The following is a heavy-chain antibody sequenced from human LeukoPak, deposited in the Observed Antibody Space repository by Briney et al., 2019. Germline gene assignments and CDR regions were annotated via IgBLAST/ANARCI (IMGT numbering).Heavy chain of an antibody. CDR3: ARPPNYYDSSGVDY. V-gene: IGHV3-66*01. CDR1: GFTVSSNY. Sequence: GGSLRLSCAASGFTVSSNYMSWVRQGPGKGLEWVSVIYSGGSTYYADSVKGRFTISRDNSKNTLYLQMNSLRAEDTAVYYCARPPNYYDSSGVDYWGQGTLVTVSS. J-gene: IGHJ4*02. CDR2: IYSGGST. D-gene: IGHD3-22*01.